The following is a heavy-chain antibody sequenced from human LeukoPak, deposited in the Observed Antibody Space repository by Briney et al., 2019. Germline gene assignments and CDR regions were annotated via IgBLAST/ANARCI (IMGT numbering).Heavy chain of an antibody. J-gene: IGHJ4*02. D-gene: IGHD6-13*01. V-gene: IGHV3-23*01. CDR2: ISGSGGST. CDR1: GFTFSSYA. Sequence: QSGGSLRLSCAASGFTFSSYAMSWVRQAPGKGLEWVAAISGSGGSTYYADSVKGRFTISRDNSKVTLYLQMNSLRAEDTAVYYCAKDVAAAGTLRTYVYWGQGTLVTVSS. CDR3: AKDVAAAGTLRTYVY.